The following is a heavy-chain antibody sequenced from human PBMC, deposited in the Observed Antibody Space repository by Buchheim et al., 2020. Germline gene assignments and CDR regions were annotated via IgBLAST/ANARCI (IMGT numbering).Heavy chain of an antibody. J-gene: IGHJ4*02. CDR2: TRNKANSYSP. CDR1: GFTFSDHF. V-gene: IGHV3-72*01. CDR3: ARDRTGGSFDY. D-gene: IGHD2-8*02. Sequence: EVQLLESGGGLVQPGGSLRLSCVASGFTFSDHFMDWVRQAPGKGLEWVGRTRNKANSYSPEYAASVKGRFMVSRDDSRHLLYLQMNSLKAEDTAVYYCARDRTGGSFDYWGQG.